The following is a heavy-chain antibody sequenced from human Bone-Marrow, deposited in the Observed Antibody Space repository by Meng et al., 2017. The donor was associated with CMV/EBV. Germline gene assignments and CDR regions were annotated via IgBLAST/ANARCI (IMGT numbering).Heavy chain of an antibody. CDR1: INTFTNSF. D-gene: IGHD4-17*01. J-gene: IGHJ4*02. CDR2: INPSGDSS. CDR3: ARDRPGEDKWD. Sequence: ASVKVSCKASINTFTNSFFHWVRQAPGQGLEWMAIINPSGDSSTYAQKFQGRVTMTRDTSTTTVYLDLTSLTTDDTAVYYCARDRPGEDKWDWGQGTLVTVSS. V-gene: IGHV1-46*01.